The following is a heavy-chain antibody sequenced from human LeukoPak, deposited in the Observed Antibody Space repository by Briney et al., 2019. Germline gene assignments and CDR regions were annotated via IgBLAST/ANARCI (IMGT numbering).Heavy chain of an antibody. CDR1: GYSFTSYW. CDR2: IYPGDSDT. Sequence: GESLKISCKGSGYSFTSYWIGWVRQMPGKGLEWMGIIYPGDSDTRYSPSFQGQVTISADKSISTAYLQWSSLKASDTAMYYCARRRGDPYYYDSSGYYYFDYWGQGTLVTVSS. J-gene: IGHJ4*02. CDR3: ARRRGDPYYYDSSGYYYFDY. V-gene: IGHV5-51*01. D-gene: IGHD3-22*01.